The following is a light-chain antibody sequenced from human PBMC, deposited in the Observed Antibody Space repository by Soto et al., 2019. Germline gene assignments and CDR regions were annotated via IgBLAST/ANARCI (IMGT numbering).Light chain of an antibody. CDR3: QQSFSTPHT. J-gene: IGKJ2*01. CDR2: ATS. CDR1: QDIKNY. Sequence: DIQMTQSPSSLSASVGDRVTITCQASQDIKNYLNWYQQKPGRTPNLLIYATSSLQSGVPSRFDGSGSGTEFTLTISSLQPDDFATYYCQQSFSTPHTFGQGTKLELK. V-gene: IGKV1-39*01.